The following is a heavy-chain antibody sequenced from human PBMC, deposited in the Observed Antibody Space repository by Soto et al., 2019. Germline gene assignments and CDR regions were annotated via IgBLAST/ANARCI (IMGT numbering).Heavy chain of an antibody. V-gene: IGHV4-34*01. CDR3: ARGRDYDYLWGSYRAFDY. D-gene: IGHD3-16*02. Sequence: SETLSLTRAVYGGSFSGYYWSWIRQPPGKGLEWIGEINHRGSTNYNPSLKSRVTISVDMSKNQFSLNLSSVTAADTAVYYCARGRDYDYLWGSYRAFDYWGQGTLVTVSS. J-gene: IGHJ4*02. CDR2: INHRGST. CDR1: GGSFSGYY.